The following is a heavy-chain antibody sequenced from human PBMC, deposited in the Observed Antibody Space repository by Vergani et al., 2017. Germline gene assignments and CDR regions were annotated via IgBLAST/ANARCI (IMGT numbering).Heavy chain of an antibody. D-gene: IGHD1-20*01. V-gene: IGHV4-39*01. CDR2: IYSSGRT. Sequence: QLQLQESGPGLVKPSETLSLTCTVSGGSISSSSYSWGGIRQPPGKGLEWIGIIYSSGRTNYNPSLTSRVTISVDTSKNQFSLKLSSVTAADTAVYYCAGLNWREDMDVWGKGTTVTVSS. CDR1: GGSISSSSYS. CDR3: AGLNWREDMDV. J-gene: IGHJ6*03.